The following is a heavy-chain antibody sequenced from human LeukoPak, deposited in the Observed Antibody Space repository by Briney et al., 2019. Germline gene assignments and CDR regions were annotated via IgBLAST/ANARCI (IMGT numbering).Heavy chain of an antibody. J-gene: IGHJ4*02. CDR1: GGSISSSSYY. CDR3: ARASSGWVSRFDS. CDR2: FYYSGST. D-gene: IGHD6-19*01. V-gene: IGHV4-39*07. Sequence: PSETLSLTCTVSGGSISSSSYYWGWIRQPPGKGLEWIGSFYYSGSTYYNPSLKSRVTISVDTSKNQFSLNLRSVTAADTAVYYCARASSGWVSRFDSWGQGTLVTVSS.